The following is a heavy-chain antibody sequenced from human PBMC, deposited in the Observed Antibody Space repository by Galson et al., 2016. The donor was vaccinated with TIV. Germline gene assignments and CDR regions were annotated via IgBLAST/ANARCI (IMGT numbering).Heavy chain of an antibody. V-gene: IGHV3-30*04. CDR2: KSYDGGNE. CDR3: ARDGHDFWSGGANTLDY. CDR1: GFPFSSYT. J-gene: IGHJ4*02. Sequence: LRLSCAASGFPFSSYTMHWVRQAPGKGLEWVAIKSYDGGNEYYADSVKGRFTISRDNSKNTLYLQMDSLRIEDTAVYYCARDGHDFWSGGANTLDYWGQGILVTVSS. D-gene: IGHD3-3*01.